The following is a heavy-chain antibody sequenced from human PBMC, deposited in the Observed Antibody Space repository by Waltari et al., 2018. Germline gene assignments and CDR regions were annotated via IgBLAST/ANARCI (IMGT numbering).Heavy chain of an antibody. CDR3: ARDRRMITGNSNGGMDV. Sequence: QVQLVQSGAEVKKPGASVKVSCKASGYTFTNYYIHWVRQAPGQGLEWMAIINPSGGNTICAQRFQGRVTMTRDTSTSTVYMELSSLRSEDTAVYYCARDRRMITGNSNGGMDVWGQGTTVTVSS. V-gene: IGHV1-46*01. D-gene: IGHD1-20*01. CDR1: GYTFTNYY. J-gene: IGHJ6*02. CDR2: INPSGGNT.